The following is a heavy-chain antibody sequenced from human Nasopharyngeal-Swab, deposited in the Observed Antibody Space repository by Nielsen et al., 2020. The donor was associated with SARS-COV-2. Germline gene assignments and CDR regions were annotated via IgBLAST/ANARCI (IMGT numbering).Heavy chain of an antibody. D-gene: IGHD3-10*01. CDR3: ARTSYYGSGSLDY. V-gene: IGHV3-74*01. CDR1: GFTFSRYW. CDR2: IDVDGRRT. Sequence: GESLKISCAASGFTFSRYWMHWVRLPPGKGLEWVSQIDVDGRRTTYADSVKGRLTISRDNAKNSLYLEMTSLRADDTAVYYCARTSYYGSGSLDYWVQGTQVTVSS. J-gene: IGHJ4*02.